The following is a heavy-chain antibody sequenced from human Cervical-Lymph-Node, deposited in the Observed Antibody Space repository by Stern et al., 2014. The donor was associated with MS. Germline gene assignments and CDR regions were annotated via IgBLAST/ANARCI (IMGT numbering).Heavy chain of an antibody. V-gene: IGHV4-61*02. CDR2: IYTSGST. D-gene: IGHD4-23*01. Sequence: QVQLQESGPGLVKPSQTLSLTCTVSGGSISSGSYYWSWIRQPAGKGLEWIGRIYTSGSTNYNPSLKSRVTLSVDTSKNQFSLKLSSVTAADTAVYYCARATVVTFDYWGQGTLVTVSS. J-gene: IGHJ4*02. CDR1: GGSISSGSYY. CDR3: ARATVVTFDY.